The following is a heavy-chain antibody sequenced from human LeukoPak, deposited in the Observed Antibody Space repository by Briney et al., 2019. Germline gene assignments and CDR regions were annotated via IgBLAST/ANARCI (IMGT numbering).Heavy chain of an antibody. D-gene: IGHD5-12*01. CDR2: IWNDGSHK. V-gene: IGHV3-33*08. CDR3: ARLSGYEKGYVFDI. J-gene: IGHJ3*02. Sequence: GGSLRLSCAASGFTFSSYGMHWVRQAPGRGLEWVAVIWNDGSHKYYADSVKGRFTISRDNSKNTLYLQMNNLRVEDTAVYYCARLSGYEKGYVFDIWGQGTMVTVSS. CDR1: GFTFSSYG.